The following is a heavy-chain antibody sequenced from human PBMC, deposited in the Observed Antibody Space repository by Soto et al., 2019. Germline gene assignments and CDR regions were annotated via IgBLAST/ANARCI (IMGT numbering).Heavy chain of an antibody. CDR2: IYWDGDE. V-gene: IGHV2-5*02. CDR1: GFSVSTSGVG. Sequence: QITLKESGPTLVKPTQTLTLTCTFSGFSVSTSGVGVAWIRQPPGKALEWLALIYWDGDERYSPFLQSRVTITTDTSKHQVVLTMTNMDPVDTATYYCAHKGGRGAGMDVWGQGTTVTVSS. D-gene: IGHD2-15*01. J-gene: IGHJ6*02. CDR3: AHKGGRGAGMDV.